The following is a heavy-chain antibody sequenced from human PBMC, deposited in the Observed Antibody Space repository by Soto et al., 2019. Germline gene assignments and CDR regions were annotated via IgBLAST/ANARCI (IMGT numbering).Heavy chain of an antibody. CDR3: ARGNDFRTGWFDP. V-gene: IGHV4-31*03. D-gene: IGHD4-4*01. CDR1: AGSISSGTYY. CDR2: MYYSGTT. Sequence: QVQLQESGPGLVKPSQTLSLTCTVSAGSISSGTYYWNWSRQHPGKGLEWIGYMYYSGTTYYNPSLQSRVTISGDTSKNQFSLKLSSVTVADTAVYYCARGNDFRTGWFDPWGQGIMVTVSS. J-gene: IGHJ5*02.